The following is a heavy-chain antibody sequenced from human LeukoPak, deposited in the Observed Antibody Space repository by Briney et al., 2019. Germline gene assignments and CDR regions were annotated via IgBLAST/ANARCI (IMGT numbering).Heavy chain of an antibody. CDR3: ASSGWDPFFDY. CDR2: ISGSSGYI. CDR1: GFTFSHYY. J-gene: IGHJ4*02. V-gene: IGHV3-21*06. D-gene: IGHD6-19*01. Sequence: GGSLRLSCAASGFTFSHYYMTWVRQAPGKGLEWVSSISGSSGYIFYADSVKGRFTISRDNAKNSLYPQMNSLRAEDTAVYYCASSGWDPFFDYWGQGTLVTVSS.